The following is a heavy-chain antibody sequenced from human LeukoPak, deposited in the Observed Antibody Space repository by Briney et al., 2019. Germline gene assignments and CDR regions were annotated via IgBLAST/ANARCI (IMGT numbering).Heavy chain of an antibody. D-gene: IGHD6-19*01. CDR1: GDSVSSDSVA. CDR2: TYYRSKWYN. CDR3: ARSDGSGWYTY. J-gene: IGHJ4*02. Sequence: SQTLSLTCAISGDSVSSDSVAWNWIRQSPSRGLEWPGRTYYRSKWYNDYAVSVKSRITIHPDTSKNQFSLQLNSVTPEDTAVYYCARSDGSGWYTYWGQGTLVTVSS. V-gene: IGHV6-1*01.